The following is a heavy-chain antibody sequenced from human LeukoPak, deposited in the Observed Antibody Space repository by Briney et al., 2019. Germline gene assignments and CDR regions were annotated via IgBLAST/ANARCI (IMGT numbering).Heavy chain of an antibody. J-gene: IGHJ5*02. CDR1: GGSISSSSYY. Sequence: PSETLSLTCSVSGGSISSSSYYWGGIRQPPGKGLEWIGSIYYSGSTYYNPSLKSRVTISVDTSKNQFSLKLSSVTAADTAVYYCARLEWLALFDPWGQGTLVTVSS. CDR2: IYYSGST. D-gene: IGHD3-3*01. V-gene: IGHV4-39*01. CDR3: ARLEWLALFDP.